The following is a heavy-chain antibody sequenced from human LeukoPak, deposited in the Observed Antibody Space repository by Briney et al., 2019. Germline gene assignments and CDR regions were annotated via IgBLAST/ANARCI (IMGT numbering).Heavy chain of an antibody. CDR3: ARDPYGLTIDY. CDR1: GFTFSSYT. V-gene: IGHV3-7*01. J-gene: IGHJ4*02. D-gene: IGHD4-17*01. Sequence: GGSLRLSCAASGFTFSSYTMTWVRQAPGKGLEWVANIKHDGSEKSYVDSVKGRFTISRDNSKNTLYLQMNSLRAEDTAVYYCARDPYGLTIDYWGQGTLVTVSS. CDR2: IKHDGSEK.